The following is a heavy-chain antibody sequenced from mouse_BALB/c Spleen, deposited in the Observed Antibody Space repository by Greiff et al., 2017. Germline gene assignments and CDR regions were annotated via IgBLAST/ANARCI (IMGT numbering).Heavy chain of an antibody. CDR2: IDPETGGT. CDR3: TRSGVRD. CDR1: GYTFTDYE. J-gene: IGHJ2*01. V-gene: IGHV1-15*01. Sequence: QVQLQQSGAELVRPGASVTLSCKASGYTFTDYEMHWVKQTPVHGLEWIGAIDPETGGTAYNQKFKGKATLTADKSSSTAYMELRSLTSEDSAVYYCTRSGVRDWGQGTTLTVAS.